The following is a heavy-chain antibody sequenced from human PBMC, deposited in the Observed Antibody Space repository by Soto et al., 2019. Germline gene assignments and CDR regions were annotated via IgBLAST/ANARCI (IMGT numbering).Heavy chain of an antibody. J-gene: IGHJ4*02. D-gene: IGHD3-9*01. CDR1: GFTFTSYS. V-gene: IGHV3-48*04. Sequence: GGSLRLSCAASGFTFTSYSMVWVRRAPGRGLEWLSHISVSTSAEDYADSVRGRFTISRDDARNSLYLQMSNLRVEDTAVYFCARDVDWAFDYWGQGTLVTVSS. CDR2: ISVSTSAE. CDR3: ARDVDWAFDY.